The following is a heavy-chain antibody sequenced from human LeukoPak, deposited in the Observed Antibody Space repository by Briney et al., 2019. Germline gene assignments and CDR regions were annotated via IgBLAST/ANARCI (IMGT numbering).Heavy chain of an antibody. CDR3: ARVSTEKKFDY. Sequence: TSETLPLTCSVSGGSISSSDWWSWVRQPPGKGLEWIGEIFHSGSTNYNPPLKSRVTISVDKSKNQFSLILSSVTAADTAVYYCARVSTEKKFDYWGQGTLVTVSS. CDR2: IFHSGST. J-gene: IGHJ4*02. CDR1: GGSISSSDW. D-gene: IGHD4-17*01. V-gene: IGHV4-4*02.